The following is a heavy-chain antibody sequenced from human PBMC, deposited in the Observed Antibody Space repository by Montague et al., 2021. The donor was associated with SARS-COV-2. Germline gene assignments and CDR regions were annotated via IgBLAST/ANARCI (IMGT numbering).Heavy chain of an antibody. CDR2: IT. Sequence: ITTYADSLNGRFTPSRDNAKNMLYLQMNSLRDEDTAVYDCTFYKFRETPRGFDYWGKGNLVTVAA. CDR3: TFYKFRETPRGFDY. V-gene: IGHV3-74*01. J-gene: IGHJ4*02. D-gene: IGHD3-10*01.